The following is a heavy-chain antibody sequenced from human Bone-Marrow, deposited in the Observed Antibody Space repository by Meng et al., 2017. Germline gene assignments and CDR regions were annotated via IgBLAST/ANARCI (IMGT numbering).Heavy chain of an antibody. CDR3: ARGPLGIVVLDY. D-gene: IGHD7-27*01. Sequence: GESLKISCAVSGFSVSSYYMTWVRQAPGKGLEWVSVVYTGGSTYYADSVNGRFTISRDDSKNTLYLQMNSLKVEDTAVYYCARGPLGIVVLDYWGQGTLVTVSS. CDR1: GFSVSSYY. CDR2: VYTGGST. V-gene: IGHV3-53*01. J-gene: IGHJ4*02.